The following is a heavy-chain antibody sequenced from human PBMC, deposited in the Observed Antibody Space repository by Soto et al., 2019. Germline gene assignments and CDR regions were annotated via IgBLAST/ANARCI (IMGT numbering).Heavy chain of an antibody. V-gene: IGHV3-33*01. Sequence: QVQLVESGGGVVQPGRSLRLSCAASGFTFSSYGMHWVRQAPGKGLEWVAVIWYDGSNKYYADSVKGRFTISRDNSKNTLYLQMNSLRAEDTAVYYCAREYYDFWLLPTQYYYGMDVWGKGTTVTVSS. CDR1: GFTFSSYG. CDR3: AREYYDFWLLPTQYYYGMDV. J-gene: IGHJ6*04. CDR2: IWYDGSNK. D-gene: IGHD3-3*01.